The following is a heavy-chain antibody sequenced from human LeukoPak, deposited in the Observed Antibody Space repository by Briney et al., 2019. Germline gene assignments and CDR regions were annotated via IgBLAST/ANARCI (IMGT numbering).Heavy chain of an antibody. CDR2: IYSGCST. V-gene: IGHV3-53*01. CDR3: ARDSWDCSSTSCPYYYYYGMDV. D-gene: IGHD2-2*01. CDR1: GFTVSSNY. Sequence: GGSLRLSCTASGFTVSSNYMSWVRQAPGKGLEWVSVIYSGCSTNYEDSVKGRFTISRDNSKHPMYLQMTSLRAEDTAVYYCARDSWDCSSTSCPYYYYYGMDVWGQGTTVTVSS. J-gene: IGHJ6*02.